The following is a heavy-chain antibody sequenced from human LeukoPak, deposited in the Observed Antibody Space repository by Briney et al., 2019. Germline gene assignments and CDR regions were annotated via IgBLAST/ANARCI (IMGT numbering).Heavy chain of an antibody. Sequence: QPGGSLRLSCAASGFSVSGIHMNWVRQAPGKDLEWVSGLYSGGATYYADSMGGRFTISRDPSKNTLYLQMTSLRVDDTAIYYCARDLGYCSSTSCYDYYGMDVWGQGTTVTVSS. V-gene: IGHV3-66*01. CDR2: LYSGGAT. J-gene: IGHJ6*02. CDR1: GFSVSGIH. D-gene: IGHD2-2*01. CDR3: ARDLGYCSSTSCYDYYGMDV.